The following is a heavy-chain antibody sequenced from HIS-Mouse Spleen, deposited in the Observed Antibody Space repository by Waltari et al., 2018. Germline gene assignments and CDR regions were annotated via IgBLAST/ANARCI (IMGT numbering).Heavy chain of an antibody. V-gene: IGHV4-38-2*02. Sequence: QVQLQESGPGLVKPSETLALTCTVSGYPLSSGYYWGWIRQPPGKGLAWIGSIYHSGSTYYNPSLKSRVTISVDTSKNQFSLKLSSVTAADTAVYYCARVKTWGQGTLVTVSS. CDR2: IYHSGST. CDR3: ARVKT. J-gene: IGHJ5*02. CDR1: GYPLSSGYY.